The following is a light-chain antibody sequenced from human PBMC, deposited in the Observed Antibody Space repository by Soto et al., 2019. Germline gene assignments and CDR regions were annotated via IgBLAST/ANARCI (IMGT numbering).Light chain of an antibody. J-gene: IGKJ5*01. CDR1: ESVSRN. Sequence: EIVLTQSPGTLSLSPGGRATLSCRASESVSRNLAWYQQKPGQAPRLLIYDASTRATGIPDRFSGGGSGTEFTLTISSLQSEDFVVYYCQQYNSWPPITFGQGTRLEI. V-gene: IGKV3-15*01. CDR3: QQYNSWPPIT. CDR2: DAS.